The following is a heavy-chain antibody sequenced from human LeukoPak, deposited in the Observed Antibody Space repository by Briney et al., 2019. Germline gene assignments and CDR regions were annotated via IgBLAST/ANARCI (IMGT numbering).Heavy chain of an antibody. Sequence: KPSETLSLTCTVSGGSISSSSYYWGWIRQPPGKGLEWIGSISYSGSTYYNPSLRSRVTISADTSKNQFSLKLSSVTAADTAVYYCTRVRFFQQLLNYSHMDVWGKGTTVTVSS. CDR1: GGSISSSSYY. CDR3: TRVRFFQQLLNYSHMDV. D-gene: IGHD5-18*01. J-gene: IGHJ6*03. CDR2: ISYSGST. V-gene: IGHV4-39*07.